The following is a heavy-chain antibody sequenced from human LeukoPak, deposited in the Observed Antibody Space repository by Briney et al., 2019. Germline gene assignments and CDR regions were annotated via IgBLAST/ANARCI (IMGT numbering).Heavy chain of an antibody. CDR2: MKQDGSDK. Sequence: GGSLRLSCVASGFTFSSFWMTWVRQSPGKGLQWVASMKQDGSDKYYVDSVKGRFTISRDNAKNSLYLQMNSLRAEDTAVYYCARSARYCSGGSCYGGYCYYMDVWGKGTTVTVSS. CDR1: GFTFSSFW. D-gene: IGHD2-15*01. CDR3: ARSARYCSGGSCYGGYCYYMDV. V-gene: IGHV3-7*01. J-gene: IGHJ6*03.